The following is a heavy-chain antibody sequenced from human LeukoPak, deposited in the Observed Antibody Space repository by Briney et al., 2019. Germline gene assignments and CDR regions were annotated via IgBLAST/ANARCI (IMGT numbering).Heavy chain of an antibody. Sequence: GGSLRLSCAASGFTFSNHPMHWVRQAPGRGLESVSVISPDGASTHYANSVKGRFTISRDNSKNTLHLQMGSLRVEDMAVYYCARESIGDYDYWGQGTLVTVSS. D-gene: IGHD4-17*01. CDR2: ISPDGAST. V-gene: IGHV3-64*01. CDR1: GFTFSNHP. CDR3: ARESIGDYDY. J-gene: IGHJ4*02.